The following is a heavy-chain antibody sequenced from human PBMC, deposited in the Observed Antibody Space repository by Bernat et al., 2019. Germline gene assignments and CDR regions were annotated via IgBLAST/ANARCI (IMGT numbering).Heavy chain of an antibody. CDR2: IYHSGST. Sequence: QVQLQGSGPGLVKPSETLSLTCAVSGYSISSGYYWGWIRQPPGKGLEWIGSIYHSGSTYYNPSLKSRVTISVDTSKNQFSLKLSSVTAADTAVYYCARGGDYLWGPTNWFDPWGQGTLVTVSS. D-gene: IGHD4-17*01. CDR1: GYSISSGYY. V-gene: IGHV4-38-2*01. J-gene: IGHJ5*02. CDR3: ARGGDYLWGPTNWFDP.